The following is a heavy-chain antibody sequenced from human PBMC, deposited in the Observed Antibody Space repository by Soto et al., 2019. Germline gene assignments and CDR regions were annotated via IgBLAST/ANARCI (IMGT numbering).Heavy chain of an antibody. J-gene: IGHJ4*02. CDR2: IYYSGST. V-gene: IGHV4-39*01. CDR3: ARHAHGRMGVVVAASSGLGY. D-gene: IGHD2-15*01. CDR1: GGSISSSSYY. Sequence: QLQLQESGPGLVKPSETLSLTCTVSGGSISSSSYYWGWIRQPPGKGLEWIGSIYYSGSTYYNPSLKSRVTISVDTSKNQFSLKLSSVTAADTAVYYCARHAHGRMGVVVAASSGLGYWGQGTLVTVSS.